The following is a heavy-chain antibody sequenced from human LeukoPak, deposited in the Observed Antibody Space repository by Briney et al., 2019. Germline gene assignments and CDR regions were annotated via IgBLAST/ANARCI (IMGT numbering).Heavy chain of an antibody. Sequence: PSETLSLTCTVSGGSISSYYWSWIRQPAGKGLEWIGRIYTSGSTNYNPSLKSRVTMSVDTSKNQFSLKLSSVAAADTAVYYCARDWTGSSWTNFYYWGQGTLVTVSS. CDR1: GGSISSYY. CDR2: IYTSGST. V-gene: IGHV4-4*07. CDR3: ARDWTGSSWTNFYY. J-gene: IGHJ4*02. D-gene: IGHD6-13*01.